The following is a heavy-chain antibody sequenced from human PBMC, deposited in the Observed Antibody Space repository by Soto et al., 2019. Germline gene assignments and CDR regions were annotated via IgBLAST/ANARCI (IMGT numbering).Heavy chain of an antibody. J-gene: IGHJ4*02. Sequence: PGGSLRLSCAASGLRLRNFAMNWVRQAPGKGLEWISTISGGGDSTYYADSVGGRFTVSRDDSKNTVYLQMNSLRAEDTALYYCAKDESTGYVELYWGLGTLVTVSS. D-gene: IGHD3-22*01. CDR2: ISGGGDST. V-gene: IGHV3-23*01. CDR3: AKDESTGYVELY. CDR1: GLRLRNFA.